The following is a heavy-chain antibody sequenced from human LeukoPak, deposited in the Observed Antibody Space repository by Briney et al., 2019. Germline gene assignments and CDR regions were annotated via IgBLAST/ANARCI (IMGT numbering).Heavy chain of an antibody. CDR1: GDSISRFY. J-gene: IGHJ3*02. V-gene: IGHV4-4*07. CDR3: ARHSMLSSTYFGVSDI. D-gene: IGHD6-13*01. Sequence: SETLSLTCSVSGDSISRFYWNWIRQPAGRGLEWIGRIFTGGFINYNPSLSSRVTVSLDTSKNQVSLKLTSVTAADTAVYYCARHSMLSSTYFGVSDIWGQGTTVTVSS. CDR2: IFTGGFI.